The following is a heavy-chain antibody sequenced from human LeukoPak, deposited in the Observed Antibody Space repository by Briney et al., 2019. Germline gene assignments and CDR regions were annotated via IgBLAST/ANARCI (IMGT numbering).Heavy chain of an antibody. J-gene: IGHJ4*02. V-gene: IGHV3-74*01. CDR3: ASGGDAFSTYY. D-gene: IGHD2-21*01. CDR2: ITIDGSDT. Sequence: GGSLRLSCVASGFTFSDAWVNWVRQAPGKGLVWVSRITIDGSDTTYADSVKGRFTISRDNAQNTVYLQMNSLRAEDTAIYYCASGGDAFSTYYWGQGTLVTVPS. CDR1: GFTFSDAW.